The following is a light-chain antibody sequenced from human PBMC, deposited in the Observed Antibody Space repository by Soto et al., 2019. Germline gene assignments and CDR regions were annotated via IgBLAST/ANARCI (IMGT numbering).Light chain of an antibody. V-gene: IGKV3-20*01. J-gene: IGKJ5*01. CDR2: AAS. Sequence: EIVLTQSPIALSFSPVESATPSCSASQSVSSSHLAWYQHKPGQAPRLLIYAASSRATGSPDRFSGGGSGTDFTLAISRLEPEDFAVYYCQQYGYSPITFGQGTRLEIK. CDR1: QSVSSSH. CDR3: QQYGYSPIT.